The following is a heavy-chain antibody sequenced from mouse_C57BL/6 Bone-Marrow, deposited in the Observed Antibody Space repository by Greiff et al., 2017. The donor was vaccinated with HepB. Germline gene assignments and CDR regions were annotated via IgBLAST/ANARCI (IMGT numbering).Heavy chain of an antibody. Sequence: QVQLKESGAELVRPGASVTLSCKASGYTFTDYEMHWVKQTPVHGLEWIGAIDPETGGTAYNQKFKGKAILTADKSSSTAYMELRSLTSEDSAVYYCIYYEAYWGQGTLVTVSA. D-gene: IGHD2-4*01. CDR2: IDPETGGT. CDR1: GYTFTDYE. V-gene: IGHV1-15*01. CDR3: IYYEAY. J-gene: IGHJ3*01.